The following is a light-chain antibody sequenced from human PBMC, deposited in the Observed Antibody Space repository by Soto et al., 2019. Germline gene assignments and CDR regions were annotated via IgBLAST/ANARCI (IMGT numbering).Light chain of an antibody. CDR1: QSISGY. J-gene: IGKJ5*01. CDR3: HQSYSTPIS. Sequence: DIQMTQSPSSLSASVGDRVTITCRASQSISGYLHWYQQKPGTAPKLLICAVSNLQSGVPSSFSGSGSVTDYTLTISSLQPEDSATYFCHQSYSTPISFGQGTRLDSK. CDR2: AVS. V-gene: IGKV1-39*01.